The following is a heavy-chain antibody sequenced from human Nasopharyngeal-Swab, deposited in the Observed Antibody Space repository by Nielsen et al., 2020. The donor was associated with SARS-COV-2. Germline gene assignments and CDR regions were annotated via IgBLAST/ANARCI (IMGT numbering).Heavy chain of an antibody. CDR3: AAEATGTDAFDI. CDR1: GFTSSSYA. CDR2: ISYDGSNK. D-gene: IGHD6-13*01. V-gene: IGHV3-30*04. J-gene: IGHJ3*02. Sequence: WGTLRLSCAASGFTSSSYAMHWVRQAPGKGLEWVAVISYDGSNKYYADSVKGRFTISRDNSKNTLYLQMNSLRAEDTAVYYCAAEATGTDAFDIWGQGTMVTVPS.